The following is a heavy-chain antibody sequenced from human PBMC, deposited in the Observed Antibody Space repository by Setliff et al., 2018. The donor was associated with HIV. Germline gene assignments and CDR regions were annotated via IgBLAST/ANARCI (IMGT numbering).Heavy chain of an antibody. J-gene: IGHJ3*02. Sequence: PSETLSFTCAVSGGSVDSRDYYWGWIRQPPGKGLEWIGNILYGGTTYYTPSLKSRVSISVDTSRNQFSLRLNSVTAADTAVYYCARPTTGLGGGAAFDIWGQGTMVTVSS. D-gene: IGHD2-8*01. CDR1: GGSVDSRDYY. CDR2: ILYGGTT. CDR3: ARPTTGLGGGAAFDI. V-gene: IGHV4-39*01.